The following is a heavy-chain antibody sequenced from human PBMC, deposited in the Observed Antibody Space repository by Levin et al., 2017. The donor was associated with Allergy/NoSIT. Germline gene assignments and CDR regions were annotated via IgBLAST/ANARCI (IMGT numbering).Heavy chain of an antibody. Sequence: RSQTLSLTCTVSGGSISSYYWSWIRQPPGKGLEWIGYIYYSGSTNYNPSLKSRVTISVDTSKNQFSLKLSSVTAADTAVYYCARSTTYYDILTGYSSNWFDPWGQGTLVTVSS. CDR3: ARSTTYYDILTGYSSNWFDP. D-gene: IGHD3-9*01. J-gene: IGHJ5*02. CDR2: IYYSGST. CDR1: GGSISSYY. V-gene: IGHV4-59*01.